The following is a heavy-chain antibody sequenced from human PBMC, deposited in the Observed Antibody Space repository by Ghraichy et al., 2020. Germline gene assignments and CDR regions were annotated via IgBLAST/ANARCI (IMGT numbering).Heavy chain of an antibody. D-gene: IGHD6-13*01. V-gene: IGHV3-7*01. J-gene: IGHJ4*02. CDR1: GFTFSSYW. CDR3: ARGDSSSWPPKGFDY. CDR2: IKQDGSEK. Sequence: GGSLRLSCAASGFTFSSYWMSWVRQAPGKGLEWVANIKQDGSEKYYVDSVKGRFTISRDNAKNSLYLQMNSLRAEDTAVYYCARGDSSSWPPKGFDYWGQGTVVIVSS.